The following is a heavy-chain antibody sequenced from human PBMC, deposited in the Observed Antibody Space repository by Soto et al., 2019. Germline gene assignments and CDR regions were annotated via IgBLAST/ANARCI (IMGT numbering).Heavy chain of an antibody. CDR3: ARDPPPSAY. CDR1: RDTFACYA. J-gene: IGHJ4*02. Sequence: ATSVKVSCKASRDTFACYASSWMRQAPGQGLEWMGWISAYNGNTNYAQKLQGRVTMTTDTSTSTAYMELRSLRSDDTAVYDCARDPPPSAYWGQGTLVPGS. CDR2: ISAYNGNT. V-gene: IGHV1-18*01.